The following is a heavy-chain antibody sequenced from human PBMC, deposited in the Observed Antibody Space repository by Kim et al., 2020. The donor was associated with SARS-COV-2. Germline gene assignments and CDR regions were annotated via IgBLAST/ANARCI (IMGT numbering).Heavy chain of an antibody. J-gene: IGHJ6*02. CDR3: ARHGQWLAPDYYYYGMDV. V-gene: IGHV4-39*01. Sequence: KSRVTISVDTSKNQCSLKLSSVTAADTAVYYCARHGQWLAPDYYYYGMDVWGQGTTVTVSS. D-gene: IGHD5-12*01.